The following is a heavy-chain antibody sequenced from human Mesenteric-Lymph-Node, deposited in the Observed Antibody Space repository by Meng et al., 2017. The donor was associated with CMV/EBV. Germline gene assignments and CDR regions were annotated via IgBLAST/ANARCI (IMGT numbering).Heavy chain of an antibody. V-gene: IGHV2-70*20. Sequence: SGPTLVKPTQTLTLTCTFSGFSLSTSGMLVNWVRQPPGKALEWLALVDWAGDRYYNTSLKPRLTISKDTSKNQVVLTMTSMEPVDTATYYCARIHSHSSGYSSLNDAFDVWGQGTMVTVSS. CDR2: VDWAGDR. CDR1: GFSLSTSGML. D-gene: IGHD3-22*01. CDR3: ARIHSHSSGYSSLNDAFDV. J-gene: IGHJ3*01.